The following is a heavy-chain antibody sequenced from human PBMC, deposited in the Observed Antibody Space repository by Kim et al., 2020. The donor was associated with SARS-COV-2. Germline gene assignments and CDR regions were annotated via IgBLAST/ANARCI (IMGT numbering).Heavy chain of an antibody. CDR2: INPNSGGT. J-gene: IGHJ5*02. D-gene: IGHD6-19*01. CDR3: ARDSERDSSGWYGNWFDP. CDR1: GYTFTGYY. V-gene: IGHV1-2*02. Sequence: ASVKVSCKASGYTFTGYYMHWVRQAPGQGLEWMGWINPNSGGTNYAQKFQGRVTMTRDTSISTAYMELSRLRSDDTAGYYCARDSERDSSGWYGNWFDPWGQGTLVTGSS.